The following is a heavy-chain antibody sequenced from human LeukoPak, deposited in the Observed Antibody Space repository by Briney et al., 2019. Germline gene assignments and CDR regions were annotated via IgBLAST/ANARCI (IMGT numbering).Heavy chain of an antibody. CDR2: IDPSDSYT. Sequence: GESLKISCKGSGYSFTSYWISWVRQMPGKGLEWMGRIDPSDSYTNYSPSFQDHVTISADKSISTAYLQWSSLKASDTAMYYCARHVRPVVVVAATLPWFDPWGQGTLVTVSS. CDR3: ARHVRPVVVVAATLPWFDP. V-gene: IGHV5-10-1*01. D-gene: IGHD2-15*01. J-gene: IGHJ5*02. CDR1: GYSFTSYW.